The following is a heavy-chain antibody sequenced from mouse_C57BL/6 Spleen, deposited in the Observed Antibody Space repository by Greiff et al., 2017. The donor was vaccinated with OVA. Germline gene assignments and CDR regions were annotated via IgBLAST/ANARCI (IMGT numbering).Heavy chain of an antibody. D-gene: IGHD1-1*01. CDR2: INYDGSST. Sequence: EVQVVESEGGLVQPGSSMKLSCTASGFTFSDYYMAWVRQVPEKGLEWVANINYDGSSTYYLDSLKSRFIISRDNAKNILYLQMSSLKSEDTATYYCARGGSSSPYAMDYWGQGTSVTVSS. CDR3: ARGGSSSPYAMDY. CDR1: GFTFSDYY. V-gene: IGHV5-16*01. J-gene: IGHJ4*01.